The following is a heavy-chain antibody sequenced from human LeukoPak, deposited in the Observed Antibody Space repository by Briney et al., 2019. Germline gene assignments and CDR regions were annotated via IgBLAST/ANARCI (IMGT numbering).Heavy chain of an antibody. V-gene: IGHV3-30*03. CDR1: GFIFRDNA. CDR3: ARDFSAIVTGFDY. CDR2: MSYDGSNK. D-gene: IGHD1-14*01. Sequence: GGSLRISCAVCGFIFRDNAMNWVRQAPGKGLEGVAVMSYDGSNKYYADSVKGRFTISRDNSKNTLYLQMNSLRAEDTAVYYCARDFSAIVTGFDYWGQGTLVTVSS. J-gene: IGHJ4*02.